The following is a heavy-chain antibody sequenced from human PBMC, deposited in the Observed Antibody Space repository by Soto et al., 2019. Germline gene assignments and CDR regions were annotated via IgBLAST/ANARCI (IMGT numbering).Heavy chain of an antibody. CDR2: IRSKAYGGTT. CDR3: AKEITAMVGNY. Sequence: GGSLRLSCTASGFTFGDYAMSWVRQAPGKGLEWVGFIRSKAYGGTTEYAASVKGRFTISRDDSKSIAYLQMNSLKTEDTAVYYCAKEITAMVGNYWGQGTLVTVSS. J-gene: IGHJ4*02. V-gene: IGHV3-49*04. CDR1: GFTFGDYA. D-gene: IGHD5-18*01.